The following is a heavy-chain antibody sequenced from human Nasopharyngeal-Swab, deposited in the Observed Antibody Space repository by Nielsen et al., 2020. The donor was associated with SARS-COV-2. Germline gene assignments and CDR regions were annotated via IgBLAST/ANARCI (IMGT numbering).Heavy chain of an antibody. V-gene: IGHV7-4-1*02. Sequence: ASVKVSCKASGYTFTNYAMNWVRQAPGQGLEWMGWINTNTGNPMYAQGFTGRFVFSLDTSVSTAYLQISSLKAEDTAVYYCARGSNDYDTSGFDYWGQGTLATVSS. D-gene: IGHD3-22*01. CDR1: GYTFTNYA. J-gene: IGHJ4*02. CDR2: INTNTGNP. CDR3: ARGSNDYDTSGFDY.